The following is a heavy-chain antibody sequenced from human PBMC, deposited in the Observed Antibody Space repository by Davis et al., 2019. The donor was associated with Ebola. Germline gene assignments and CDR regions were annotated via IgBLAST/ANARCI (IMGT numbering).Heavy chain of an antibody. V-gene: IGHV4-4*07. CDR1: GGSISSHY. Sequence: LSCTVSGGSISSHYWSWIRQPAGKGLEWTGRIYTSGRTNYNPSLKSRVTMSVDTSKNQFSLRLSSVAAADTAVYYCVRDGCPGGSCYCGDYWGQGTLVTVSS. CDR2: IYTSGRT. CDR3: VRDGCPGGSCYCGDY. D-gene: IGHD2-15*01. J-gene: IGHJ4*02.